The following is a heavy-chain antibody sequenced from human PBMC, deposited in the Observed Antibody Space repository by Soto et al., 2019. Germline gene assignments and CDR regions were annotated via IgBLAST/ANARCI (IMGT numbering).Heavy chain of an antibody. CDR2: ISYDGSNK. Sequence: GGSLRLSCAASGFTFSSYGMHWVRQAPGKGLEWVAVISYDGSNKYYADSVKGRFIISRDNSKNTLYLQMNSLRAEDTAVYYCAKDNRYSSSWYEYWGQGTLVTVSS. CDR1: GFTFSSYG. CDR3: AKDNRYSSSWYEY. D-gene: IGHD6-13*01. V-gene: IGHV3-30*18. J-gene: IGHJ4*02.